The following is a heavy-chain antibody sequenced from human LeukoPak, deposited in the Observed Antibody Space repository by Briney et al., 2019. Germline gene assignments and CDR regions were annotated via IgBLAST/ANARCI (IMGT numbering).Heavy chain of an antibody. V-gene: IGHV3-30-3*01. CDR2: ISYDGSNK. Sequence: GGSLRLSCAASGFTFSSYAMHWVRQAPGKGLEWVAVISYDGSNKYYADSVKGRFTISRDNSKNTLYLQMNSLRAEDTAVYYCARVGYYGSGSYQDPDYWGQGTLVTVSS. D-gene: IGHD3-10*01. J-gene: IGHJ4*02. CDR3: ARVGYYGSGSYQDPDY. CDR1: GFTFSSYA.